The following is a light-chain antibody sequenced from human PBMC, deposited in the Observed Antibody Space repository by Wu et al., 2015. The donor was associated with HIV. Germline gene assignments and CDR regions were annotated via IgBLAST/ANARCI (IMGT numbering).Light chain of an antibody. CDR1: QSVSSSY. CDR2: GAS. V-gene: IGKV3-20*01. Sequence: AGERATLSCRASQSVSSSYLAWYQQKVGQAPRLLIHGASSRATGIPDRFSGSGSGTDFTLTISRLEPEDFAVYYCQQYGSSPLTFGGGTKVEIK. CDR3: QQYGSSPLT. J-gene: IGKJ4*01.